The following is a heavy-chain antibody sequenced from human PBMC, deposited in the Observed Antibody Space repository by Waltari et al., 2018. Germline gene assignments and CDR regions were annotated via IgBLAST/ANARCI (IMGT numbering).Heavy chain of an antibody. D-gene: IGHD4-17*01. V-gene: IGHV3-23*01. CDR3: AKRGAYGSLHIDY. CDR2: ISGSGGST. Sequence: EVQLLESGGGLVQPGGSLRLSCAASGFTFSSYAMSWVRQAPGKGLEWVSAISGSGGSTYDADSVKGRFTISRDNSKNTLYLQMNSLRAEDTAVYYCAKRGAYGSLHIDYWGQGTLVTVSS. J-gene: IGHJ4*02. CDR1: GFTFSSYA.